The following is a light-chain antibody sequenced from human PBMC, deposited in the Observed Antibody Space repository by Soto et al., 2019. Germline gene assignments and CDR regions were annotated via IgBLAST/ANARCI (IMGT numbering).Light chain of an antibody. CDR2: DVS. J-gene: IGLJ1*01. V-gene: IGLV2-11*01. CDR1: SSDVGGYNY. Sequence: QSLLTQPGSVCGSPGQSVTISCTGASSDVGGYNYVSWYQHHPGKAPKLMIYDVSKRPSGVPDRFSGSKSGNTASLTISGLQAEDEADSYCCSYAGSYTGVFGTGTKVTVL. CDR3: CSYAGSYTGV.